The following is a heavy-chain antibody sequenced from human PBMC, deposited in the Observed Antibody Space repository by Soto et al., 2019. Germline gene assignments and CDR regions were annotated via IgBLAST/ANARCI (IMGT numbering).Heavy chain of an antibody. Sequence: SDTLSLSCAVYGGSFSGYYWSWIREPPGRGLEWIGEINHSGSTNYNPSLKSRVTISVDTSKNQFSLKLSSVTAADTAVYYCARGPYSSSWYRPYYYYGMDVWGQGTTVTVSS. CDR2: INHSGST. V-gene: IGHV4-34*01. D-gene: IGHD6-13*01. CDR3: ARGPYSSSWYRPYYYYGMDV. J-gene: IGHJ6*02. CDR1: GGSFSGYY.